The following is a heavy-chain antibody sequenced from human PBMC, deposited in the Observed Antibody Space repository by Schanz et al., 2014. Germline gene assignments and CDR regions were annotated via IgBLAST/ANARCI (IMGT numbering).Heavy chain of an antibody. CDR2: ISFDGRNT. CDR1: GITLSGYG. V-gene: IGHV3-30*18. Sequence: QVHLVESGGGVVQPGRSLRLSCAASGITLSGYGLHWVRQAPGKGLEWVGFISFDGRNTGYAHSVKGRFTISRDNSKNTLYLQMNSLRAEDTAVYYCAKDHAGSDILTALGNWGQGTLVTVSS. D-gene: IGHD3-9*01. CDR3: AKDHAGSDILTALGN. J-gene: IGHJ4*02.